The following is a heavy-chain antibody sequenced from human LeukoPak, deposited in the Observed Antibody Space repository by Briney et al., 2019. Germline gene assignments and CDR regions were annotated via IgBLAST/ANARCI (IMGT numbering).Heavy chain of an antibody. V-gene: IGHV1-69*13. Sequence: GASVKVSCKASGGTFSSYAISWVRQAPGQGLEWMGGIIPIFGTANYAQKFQGRVTITADESTSTAYMELSSLRSEDTAVYYCATHYTMIVVGTGYFDLWGRGTLVTVSS. D-gene: IGHD3-22*01. CDR3: ATHYTMIVVGTGYFDL. J-gene: IGHJ2*01. CDR2: IIPIFGTA. CDR1: GGTFSSYA.